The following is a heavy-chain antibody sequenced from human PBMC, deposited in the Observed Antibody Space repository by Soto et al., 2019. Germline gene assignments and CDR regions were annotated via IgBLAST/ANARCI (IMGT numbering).Heavy chain of an antibody. CDR3: GRKGNRRYEYYFDY. CDR2: IYYSGST. J-gene: IGHJ4*02. V-gene: IGHV4-39*01. Sequence: SETLSLTCTVSGGSIISSSYYWGLIRQPPGKGLEWIGSIYYSGSTYYNPSLKSRVTISVDTSKNQFSLKLSSVTAADTAVYYCGRKGNRRYEYYFDYWGQGTLVTRSS. CDR1: GGSIISSSYY. D-gene: IGHD3-3*01.